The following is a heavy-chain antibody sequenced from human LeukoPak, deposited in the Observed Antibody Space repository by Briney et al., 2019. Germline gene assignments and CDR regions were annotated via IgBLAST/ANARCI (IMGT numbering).Heavy chain of an antibody. V-gene: IGHV4-39*07. D-gene: IGHD3-10*01. CDR1: GGSISSSSYY. J-gene: IGHJ5*02. Sequence: SETLSLTCTVSGGSISSSSYYWGWIRQPPGKGLEWIGSIYHSGSTYYNPSLKSRVTISVDTSKNQFSLKLSSVTAADTAVYYCARDLLWFGELLYRKDNWFDPWGQGTLVTVSS. CDR3: ARDLLWFGELLYRKDNWFDP. CDR2: IYHSGST.